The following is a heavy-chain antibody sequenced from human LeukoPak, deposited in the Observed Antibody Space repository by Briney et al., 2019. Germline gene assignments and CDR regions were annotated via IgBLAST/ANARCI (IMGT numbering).Heavy chain of an antibody. D-gene: IGHD5-24*01. CDR1: GDSVSNSPYY. J-gene: IGHJ4*02. V-gene: IGHV4-39*01. Sequence: SETLSPTCTVSGDSVSNSPYYWGWVRQPPGKGLEWIGAISYGGTTYSSPSLKSRVTMDLDKSRNRFSLKLTSVTAADTAVYYCGGNNFYHFQYWGQGALVTVSS. CDR3: GGNNFYHFQY. CDR2: ISYGGTT.